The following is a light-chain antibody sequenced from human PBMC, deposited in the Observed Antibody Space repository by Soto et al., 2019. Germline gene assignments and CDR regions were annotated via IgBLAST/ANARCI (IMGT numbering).Light chain of an antibody. CDR1: SSDVGGYNY. Sequence: QSALAQPASVSGSPGQSITISCTGTSSDVGGYNYVSWYQHHPGKAPKLMIYEVSNRPSGVSNRFSGSKSGNTASLTISGLQADDEATYYCASWDDTLDAQVFGGGTQLTVL. J-gene: IGLJ3*02. V-gene: IGLV2-14*01. CDR2: EVS. CDR3: ASWDDTLDAQV.